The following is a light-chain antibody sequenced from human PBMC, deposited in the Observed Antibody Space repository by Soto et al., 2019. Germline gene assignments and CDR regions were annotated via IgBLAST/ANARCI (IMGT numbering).Light chain of an antibody. Sequence: QSALAQPASVSGSPGQSITISGTGTHNDVGHENFVSWYQQHPDKVPKLIIYDVTRRASGVSSRFSASKSGNTPYLAISGLQADDEAHYYCCSYRSDTPPFYVFGTGTKVT. CDR1: HNDVGHENF. V-gene: IGLV2-14*03. J-gene: IGLJ1*01. CDR2: DVT. CDR3: CSYRSDTPPFYV.